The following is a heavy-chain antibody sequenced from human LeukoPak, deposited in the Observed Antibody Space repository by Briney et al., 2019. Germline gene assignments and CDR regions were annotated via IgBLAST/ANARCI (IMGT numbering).Heavy chain of an antibody. D-gene: IGHD3-22*01. V-gene: IGHV4-61*01. J-gene: IGHJ6*02. CDR2: IYYSGST. CDR1: GGSVSSGSYY. Sequence: SGPGLVKPSETLSLTCTVSGGSVSSGSYYWSWIRQPPGKGLEWIGYIYYSGSTNYNPSLKSRVTISVDTSKNQFSLKLSSVTAADTAVYYCARYYDSSGYYGYYYYYYGMDVWGQGTMVTVSS. CDR3: ARYYDSSGYYGYYYYYYGMDV.